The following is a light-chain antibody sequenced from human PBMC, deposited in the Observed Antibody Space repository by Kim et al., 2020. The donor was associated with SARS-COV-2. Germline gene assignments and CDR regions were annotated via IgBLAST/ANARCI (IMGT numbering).Light chain of an antibody. J-gene: IGLJ2*01. V-gene: IGLV3-19*01. CDR2: GKN. Sequence: VALGQTVSITCQGDSLRSYYATWYQQKPGQAPILVIYGKNNRPSGSPDRFSGPSSGNTASLTITGTQAGDEADYYCNSRDSNDNVVFGGGTQLTVL. CDR3: NSRDSNDNVV. CDR1: SLRSYY.